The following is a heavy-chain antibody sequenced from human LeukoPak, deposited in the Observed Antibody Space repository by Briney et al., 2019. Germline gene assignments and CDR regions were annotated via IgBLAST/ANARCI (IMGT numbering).Heavy chain of an antibody. CDR2: ISGSGGST. V-gene: IGHV3-23*01. J-gene: IGHJ4*02. CDR1: GFTFSSYA. Sequence: SGGSLRLSCAASGFTFSSYAMSWVRQAPGKGLEWVSAISGSGGSTYYADSVKGRFTISRDNSKNTLYLQMNGLRAEDTAVYYCAKDMYQLLGCSDYWGQGTLVTVSS. D-gene: IGHD2-2*01. CDR3: AKDMYQLLGCSDY.